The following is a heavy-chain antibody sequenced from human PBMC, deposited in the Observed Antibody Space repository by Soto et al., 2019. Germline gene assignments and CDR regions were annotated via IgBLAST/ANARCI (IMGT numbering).Heavy chain of an antibody. V-gene: IGHV4-34*01. CDR1: GGSFSGYY. CDR3: ARDGACSGGSCHKLDS. J-gene: IGHJ4*02. CDR2: INHSGST. Sequence: SETLSLTCAVYGGSFSGYYWSWIRQPPGKGLEWIGEINHSGSTNYNPSLKSRVTISVDTSKNQFSLKLSSVTAADTAVYYCARDGACSGGSCHKLDSWCQGTLVTVSS. D-gene: IGHD2-15*01.